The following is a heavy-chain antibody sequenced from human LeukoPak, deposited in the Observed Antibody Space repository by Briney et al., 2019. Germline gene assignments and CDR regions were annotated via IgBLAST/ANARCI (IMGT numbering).Heavy chain of an antibody. D-gene: IGHD3-16*02. CDR3: WSYDYVWGRYRYFFVDY. V-gene: IGHV4-39*01. CDR1: GGSISSSSYY. J-gene: IGHJ4*02. CDR2: IYYSGST. Sequence: PSGTLSLTCTVSGGSISSSSYYWGWIRQPPGKGLEWIGSIYYSGSTYYNPSLKSRVTISVDTSKNQFSLKLSSVTAADTAVYYCWSYDYVWGRYRYFFVDYWGQGTLVTVSS.